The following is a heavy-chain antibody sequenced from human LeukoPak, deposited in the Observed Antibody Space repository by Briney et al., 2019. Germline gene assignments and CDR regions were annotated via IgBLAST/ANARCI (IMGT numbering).Heavy chain of an antibody. V-gene: IGHV3-23*01. CDR2: ISGSGGST. J-gene: IGHJ6*04. D-gene: IGHD6-19*01. Sequence: QPGGSLRLSCAASGFTFNSYAMSWVRQAPGKGLEWFSAISGSGGSTYYADSVKGRFTIARDNSKNTLYLQMNSLRAEDTAVYYCAKDMSDSSGWYPYYGMDVWGKGTTVTVSS. CDR3: AKDMSDSSGWYPYYGMDV. CDR1: GFTFNSYA.